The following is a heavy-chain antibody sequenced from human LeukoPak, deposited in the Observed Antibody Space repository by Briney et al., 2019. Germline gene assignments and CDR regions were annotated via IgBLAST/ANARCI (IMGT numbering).Heavy chain of an antibody. CDR2: IIPIFGTA. D-gene: IGHD5-18*01. CDR1: GGTFSSYA. Sequence: SVKVSCKASGGTFSSYAIRWVRQAPGQGLEWMGRIIPIFGTANYAQKFQGRVTITTDESTSTAYMELSSLRSEDTAVYYCARDGPAVDTAMVTFYFDYWGQGTLVTVSS. CDR3: ARDGPAVDTAMVTFYFDY. V-gene: IGHV1-69*05. J-gene: IGHJ4*02.